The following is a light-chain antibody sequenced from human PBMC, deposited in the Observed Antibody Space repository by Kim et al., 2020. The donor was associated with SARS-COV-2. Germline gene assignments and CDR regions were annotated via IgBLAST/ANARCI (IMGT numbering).Light chain of an antibody. Sequence: RVTIISSGVSSNQSAGYTVQWNQQLPGRAPKLLIYVNSNRPSGVPARFSGSKSGTSASLAITGLQAEDEADYYCQSYDSSLSAAVFGGGTQLTVL. CDR2: VNS. CDR1: SSNQSAGYT. CDR3: QSYDSSLSAAV. V-gene: IGLV1-40*01. J-gene: IGLJ2*01.